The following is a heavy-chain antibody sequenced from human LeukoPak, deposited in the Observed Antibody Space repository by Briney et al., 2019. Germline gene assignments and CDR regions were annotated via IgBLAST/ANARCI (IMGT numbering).Heavy chain of an antibody. CDR3: ARDHYDFWSGYYRPSYYYYYGMDV. J-gene: IGHJ6*02. Sequence: ASVKVSCKASGYTFTSYDTNWVRQATGQGLEWMGWMNPNSGNTGYAQKFQGRVTMTRNTSISTAYMELSSLRSEDTAVYYCARDHYDFWSGYYRPSYYYYYGMDVWGQGTTVTVSS. CDR2: MNPNSGNT. V-gene: IGHV1-8*01. CDR1: GYTFTSYD. D-gene: IGHD3-3*01.